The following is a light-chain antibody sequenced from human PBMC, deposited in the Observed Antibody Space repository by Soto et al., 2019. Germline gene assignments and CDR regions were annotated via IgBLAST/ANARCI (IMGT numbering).Light chain of an antibody. CDR2: GAS. V-gene: IGKV3-15*01. CDR1: QSVNSN. J-gene: IGKJ1*01. Sequence: EVVLTQSPGTLSLSPGERATLSCRASQSVNSNLAWYQQKPGQAPRPVIYGASTRATGIPARFSGSGSGTEFTLTISSLQSEDLAVYYCLQYSNWPRTFGQGTKVDI. CDR3: LQYSNWPRT.